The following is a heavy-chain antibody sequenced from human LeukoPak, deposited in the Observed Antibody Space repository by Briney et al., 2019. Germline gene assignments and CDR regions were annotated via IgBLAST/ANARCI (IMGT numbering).Heavy chain of an antibody. J-gene: IGHJ4*02. Sequence: SETLSLTCAVYGGSFIGYYWIWIRQPPGKGLEWIGDITHSGGANYNPSLESRVSISLDTSKNQFSLNLSSVTAADTAVYYCAGDPYYGDYAFFDSWGQGTLVTVSS. CDR3: AGDPYYGDYAFFDS. D-gene: IGHD4-17*01. CDR2: ITHSGGA. V-gene: IGHV4-34*01. CDR1: GGSFIGYY.